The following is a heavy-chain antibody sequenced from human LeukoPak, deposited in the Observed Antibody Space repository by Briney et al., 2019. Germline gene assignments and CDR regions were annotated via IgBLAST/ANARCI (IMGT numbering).Heavy chain of an antibody. CDR1: GGTFSGYA. CDR2: LIPIFGTA. D-gene: IGHD2-8*01. Sequence: ASVKVSCKASGGTFSGYAISWVRQAPGQGLEWMGGLIPIFGTANYAQKFQGRVTITADESTSTAYMELSSLRSEDTAVYYCARESDCTNGVCYRPFDYWGQGTLVTVSS. V-gene: IGHV1-69*13. J-gene: IGHJ4*02. CDR3: ARESDCTNGVCYRPFDY.